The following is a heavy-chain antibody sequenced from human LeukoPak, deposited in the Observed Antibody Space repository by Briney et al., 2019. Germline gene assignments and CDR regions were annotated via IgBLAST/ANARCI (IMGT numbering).Heavy chain of an antibody. CDR1: GGSISSGDSH. J-gene: IGHJ4*02. CDR3: ASYRLAGAGKGN. D-gene: IGHD6-19*01. V-gene: IGHV4-30-4*08. Sequence: SETLSLTCTVSGGSISSGDSHWSWIRQRPGKGLEWIGYIDYDGTTHYNPSLESRLTISVDTSKNQFSLKLSLVTAADTAVYYCASYRLAGAGKGNWGQGTLVTVSS. CDR2: IDYDGTT.